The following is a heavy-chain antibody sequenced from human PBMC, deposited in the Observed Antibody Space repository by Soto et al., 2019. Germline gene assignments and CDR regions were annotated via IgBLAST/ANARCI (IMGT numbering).Heavy chain of an antibody. D-gene: IGHD6-13*01. CDR2: IIPIFGTA. J-gene: IGHJ6*02. V-gene: IGHV1-69*01. Sequence: QVQLVQSGAEVKKPGSSVKVSCKASGGTFSSYAISWVRQAPGQGLEWMGGIIPIFGTANYAQKFQGRVTITAHESKGTAYMELSSLRSHYTVFYGCARSPISLSSSWPIPVTVHVEYYYYYYSMDVWGQGATVNVSS. CDR1: GGTFSSYA. CDR3: ARSPISLSSSWPIPVTVHVEYYYYYYSMDV.